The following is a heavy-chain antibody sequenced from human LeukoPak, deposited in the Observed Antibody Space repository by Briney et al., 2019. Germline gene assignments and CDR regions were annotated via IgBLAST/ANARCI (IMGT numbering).Heavy chain of an antibody. CDR2: IYSGGST. J-gene: IGHJ3*02. D-gene: IGHD3-22*01. Sequence: GGSLRLSCAASGFTVSSNYMSWVRQAPGQGLEWVSVIYSGGSTYYADSVKGRFTISRDNSKNTLYLQMNSLRAEDTAVYYCARDGYYDSSGYPLGAFDIWGQGTMVTVSS. V-gene: IGHV3-53*01. CDR1: GFTVSSNY. CDR3: ARDGYYDSSGYPLGAFDI.